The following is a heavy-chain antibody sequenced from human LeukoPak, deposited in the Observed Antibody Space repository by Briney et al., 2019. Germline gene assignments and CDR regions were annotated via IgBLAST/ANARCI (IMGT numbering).Heavy chain of an antibody. CDR3: ARGGWEEQWLRIDAFDI. CDR2: IIPIFGTA. V-gene: IGHV1-69*06. Sequence: ASVKVSCKASGGTFSSYAISWVRQAPGQGLEWMGGIIPIFGTANYAQKFQGRVTITADKSTSTAYMELSSLRSEDTAVYYCARGGWEEQWLRIDAFDIWGQGTMVTVSS. CDR1: GGTFSSYA. D-gene: IGHD6-19*01. J-gene: IGHJ3*02.